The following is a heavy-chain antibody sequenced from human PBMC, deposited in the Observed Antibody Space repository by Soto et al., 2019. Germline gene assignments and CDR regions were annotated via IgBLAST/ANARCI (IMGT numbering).Heavy chain of an antibody. CDR1: GGTFSSYA. J-gene: IGHJ4*02. Sequence: QVQLVQSGAEVKKPGSSLKVSCKASGGTFSSYAISWVRQAPGQGLEWMGGIIPIFGTANYAQKVQGRVTITADESTSKAYMELSSLRAEDRAVYYSARDPHMVRGDRLDNWGQGTLVTVSS. D-gene: IGHD3-10*01. CDR3: ARDPHMVRGDRLDN. V-gene: IGHV1-69*01. CDR2: IIPIFGTA.